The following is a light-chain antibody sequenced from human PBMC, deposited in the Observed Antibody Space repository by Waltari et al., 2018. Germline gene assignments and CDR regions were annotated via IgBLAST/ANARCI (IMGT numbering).Light chain of an antibody. J-gene: IGLJ2*01. CDR3: SSYTSSITVI. CDR2: EVS. Sequence: QSALTQPPSVSGSPGQSVTISCTGTRSDVGNYNRVSWYQQPPGTAPKLIIYEVSNRPSGVPDRFSGSKSGNTASLTISGLQAEDEADYYCSSYTSSITVIFGGGTKLTVL. CDR1: RSDVGNYNR. V-gene: IGLV2-18*02.